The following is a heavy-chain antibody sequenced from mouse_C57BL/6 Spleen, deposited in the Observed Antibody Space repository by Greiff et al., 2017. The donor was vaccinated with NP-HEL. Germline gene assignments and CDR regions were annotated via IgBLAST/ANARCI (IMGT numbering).Heavy chain of an antibody. J-gene: IGHJ4*01. Sequence: QVQLQQPGAELVMPGASVKLSCKASGYTFTSYWMHWVKQRPGQGLEWIGEIDPSDSYTNYNQKFKGKSTLTVDKSSSTAYMQLSSLTSEDSAVYYCARKGGPFYAMDYWGQGTSVTVSS. CDR1: GYTFTSYW. CDR3: ARKGGPFYAMDY. CDR2: IDPSDSYT. V-gene: IGHV1-69*01.